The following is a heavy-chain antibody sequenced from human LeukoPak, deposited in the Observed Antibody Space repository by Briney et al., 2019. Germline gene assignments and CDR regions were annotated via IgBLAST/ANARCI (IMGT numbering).Heavy chain of an antibody. J-gene: IGHJ4*02. CDR3: ARGPPNWGFDY. D-gene: IGHD7-27*01. V-gene: IGHV4-59*02. Sequence: PSETLSLTCTVSGGSVNNYYWNWIRQPPGKGLDWIGYIYYGGSTNYNPTLKSRVTISVDTSKNQFSLKLSSVTAADTAVYYCARGPPNWGFDYWGPGTLVTVSS. CDR2: IYYGGST. CDR1: GGSVNNYY.